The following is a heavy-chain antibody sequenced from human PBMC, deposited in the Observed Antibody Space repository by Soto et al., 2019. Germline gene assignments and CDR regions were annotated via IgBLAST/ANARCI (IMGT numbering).Heavy chain of an antibody. J-gene: IGHJ1*01. CDR3: ARDDRAGYFQH. CDR2: ISSSSSAI. V-gene: IGHV3-48*02. Sequence: EVQLVESGGGLVQPGGSLRLSCAASGFTFSSYSMNWVRQAPGKGLEWVSYISSSSSAIYYADSVKGRFTISRDNAKNSLYLQMNCLRDEDTAVYYCARDDRAGYFQHWGQGTLVTVSS. CDR1: GFTFSSYS.